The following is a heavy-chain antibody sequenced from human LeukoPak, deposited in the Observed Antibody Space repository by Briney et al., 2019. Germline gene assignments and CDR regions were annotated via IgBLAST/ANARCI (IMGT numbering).Heavy chain of an antibody. V-gene: IGHV3-53*01. CDR2: ISSGGST. D-gene: IGHD1-1*01. CDR3: ATVNWNAFDI. CDR1: GFTVRNNY. Sequence: GGSLRLSCAASGFTVRNNYMIWVRQAPGKGLEWVSIISSGGSTYYADSVKGRFTISRDISKNTLYLQMNSLRAEDTTLYYCATVNWNAFDIWGQGTMVTVSS. J-gene: IGHJ3*02.